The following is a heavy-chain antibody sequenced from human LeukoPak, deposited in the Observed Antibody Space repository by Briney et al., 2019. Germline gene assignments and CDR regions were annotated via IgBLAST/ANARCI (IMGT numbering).Heavy chain of an antibody. V-gene: IGHV1-18*01. Sequence: GASVKVSCKASGYTFTSYDINWVRQAPGQGLEWMGWISAYNGNTNYAQKLQGRVTMTTDTSTSTAYMELRSLRSDDTAVYYCARDVVVVPAAIIFDYWGQGTLVTVSS. CDR2: ISAYNGNT. D-gene: IGHD2-2*01. CDR1: GYTFTSYD. J-gene: IGHJ4*02. CDR3: ARDVVVVPAAIIFDY.